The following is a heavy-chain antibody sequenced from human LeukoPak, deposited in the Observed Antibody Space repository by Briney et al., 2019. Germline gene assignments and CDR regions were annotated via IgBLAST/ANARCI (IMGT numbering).Heavy chain of an antibody. CDR3: ARVTRRRTTGEIFGRYLDY. CDR2: IYHSGST. J-gene: IGHJ4*02. CDR1: GGSISSSNW. V-gene: IGHV4-4*02. D-gene: IGHD3-3*01. Sequence: PSETLSLTCAVSGGSISSSNWWSWVRQPPGKGLEWIGEIYHSGSTNYNPSLASRVTISVDKSKNQFSLNLNSVTAADTAMYYCARVTRRRTTGEIFGRYLDYWGQGILVTVSP.